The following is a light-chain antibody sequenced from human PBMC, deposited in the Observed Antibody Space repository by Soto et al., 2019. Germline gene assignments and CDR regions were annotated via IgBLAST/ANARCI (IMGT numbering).Light chain of an antibody. Sequence: DIQMTQSPSSLSASVGDRVTITCQASQDISHYLSWYQQEPGKAPKFLIYGASNLQSGVPSRFSGSGSGTDFTLTISSLQPEDFATYSCQQTYNTPLTFGGGTKVDI. CDR2: GAS. J-gene: IGKJ4*01. CDR3: QQTYNTPLT. CDR1: QDISHY. V-gene: IGKV1-39*01.